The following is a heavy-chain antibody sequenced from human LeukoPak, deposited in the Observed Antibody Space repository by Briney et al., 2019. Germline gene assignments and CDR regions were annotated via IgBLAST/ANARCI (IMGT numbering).Heavy chain of an antibody. CDR1: GGTFSSYA. CDR3: ARDPLWFGELLNAFDI. CDR2: IIPIFGTA. J-gene: IGHJ3*02. D-gene: IGHD3-10*01. Sequence: GASVKVSCKASGGTFSSYAISWVRQAPGQGLEWMGGIIPIFGTANYAQKSQGRVTITADESTSTAYMELSSLRSEDTAVYYCARDPLWFGELLNAFDIWGQGTMVTVSS. V-gene: IGHV1-69*13.